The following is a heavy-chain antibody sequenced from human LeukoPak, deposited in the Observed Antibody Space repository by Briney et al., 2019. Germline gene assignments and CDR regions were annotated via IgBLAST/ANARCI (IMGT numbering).Heavy chain of an antibody. V-gene: IGHV4-34*01. CDR3: ASRETPYYYDSSGYYDY. D-gene: IGHD3-22*01. CDR1: GGSFSGYY. Sequence: SETLSLTCAVYGGSFSGYYWSWIRQPPGKGLEWIGEINHSGSTNYNPSLKSRVTISVDTSKNQLSLKLSSVTAADTAVYYCASRETPYYYDSSGYYDYWGQGTLVTVSS. CDR2: INHSGST. J-gene: IGHJ4*02.